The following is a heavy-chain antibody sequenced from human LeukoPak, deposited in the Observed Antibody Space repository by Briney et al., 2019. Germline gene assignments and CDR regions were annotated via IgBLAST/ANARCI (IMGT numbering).Heavy chain of an antibody. CDR2: IYSDGNT. Sequence: PGGSLRLSCAVSGFTVTSIYMSWVRQAPGKGLEWVSFIYSDGNTYYADSVKGRFTISRDNAKNSLYLQMNSLRVEDTAAYYCAKEGRSLQTYWGQGTLVTVSS. J-gene: IGHJ4*02. V-gene: IGHV3-53*01. CDR1: GFTVTSIY. CDR3: AKEGRSLQTY. D-gene: IGHD5-24*01.